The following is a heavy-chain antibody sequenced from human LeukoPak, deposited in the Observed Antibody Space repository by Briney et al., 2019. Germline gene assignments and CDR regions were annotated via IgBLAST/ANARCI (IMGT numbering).Heavy chain of an antibody. Sequence: SQTLSLTCTVSGGSISSGGYYWSWIRQHPGTGLEWIVYIYYSGSTYYNPSLKSRVTISVDTSKNQFSLKLSSVTAADTAVYYCARIIYSYAWEGGYNWFDPWGQGTLVTVSS. J-gene: IGHJ5*02. D-gene: IGHD5-18*01. CDR2: IYYSGST. CDR3: ARIIYSYAWEGGYNWFDP. V-gene: IGHV4-31*03. CDR1: GGSISSGGYY.